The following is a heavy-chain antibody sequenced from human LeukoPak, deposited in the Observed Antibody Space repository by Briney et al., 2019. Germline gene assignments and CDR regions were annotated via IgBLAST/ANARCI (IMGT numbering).Heavy chain of an antibody. Sequence: SETLSLTCTVCGYSISSGYYWGWIRQPPGKGLEWIGSIYHSGSTYYNPSLKSRVTISVDTSKNQFSLKLSSVTAADTAVYYCAREMGDIVVVPAAIAGDYWGQGTLVTVSS. CDR1: GYSISSGYY. CDR2: IYHSGST. V-gene: IGHV4-38-2*02. D-gene: IGHD2-2*01. CDR3: AREMGDIVVVPAAIAGDY. J-gene: IGHJ4*02.